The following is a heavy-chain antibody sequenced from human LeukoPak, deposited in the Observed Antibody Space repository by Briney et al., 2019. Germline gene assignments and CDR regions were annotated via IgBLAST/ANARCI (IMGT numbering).Heavy chain of an antibody. D-gene: IGHD3-3*01. V-gene: IGHV3-30*04. CDR2: ISYDGSNK. CDR3: ARGVTEDRRVAQFDS. Sequence: GRSLRLSCAASGFTFFTYSMHWVRQAPGKGLEWGAVISYDGSNKYYADSVRGRLTISRDNSKNTLHLQMSSLTPDDTAVYYCARGVTEDRRVAQFDSGGEGAPVTVSS. CDR1: GFTFFTYS. J-gene: IGHJ4*02.